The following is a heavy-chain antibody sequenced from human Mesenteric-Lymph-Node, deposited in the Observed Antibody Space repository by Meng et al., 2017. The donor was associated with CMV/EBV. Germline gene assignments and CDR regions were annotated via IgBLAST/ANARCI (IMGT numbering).Heavy chain of an antibody. Sequence: GESLKISCAASGFTFSSYAMHWVRQAPGKGLEWVAVISYDGSNKYYADSVKGRFTISRDNSKNTLYLQMNSLRAEDTAVYYCARDMRQWLVHDYWGQGTLVTVSS. CDR3: ARDMRQWLVHDY. CDR2: ISYDGSNK. V-gene: IGHV3-30*04. D-gene: IGHD6-19*01. J-gene: IGHJ4*02. CDR1: GFTFSSYA.